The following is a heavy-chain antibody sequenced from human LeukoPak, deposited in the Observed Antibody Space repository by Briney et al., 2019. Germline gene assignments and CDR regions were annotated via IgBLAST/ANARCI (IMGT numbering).Heavy chain of an antibody. D-gene: IGHD3-10*01. V-gene: IGHV3-23*01. Sequence: GGSLRLSCAASGFTFSSYAMSWVRQAPEKGLEWVSAISGSGGSTYYADSVKGRFTISRDNSKNTLYLQMNSLRAEDTAVYYCAKDLRYYYGSGSYYYYGMDVWGQGTTVTVSS. CDR1: GFTFSSYA. J-gene: IGHJ6*02. CDR2: ISGSGGST. CDR3: AKDLRYYYGSGSYYYYGMDV.